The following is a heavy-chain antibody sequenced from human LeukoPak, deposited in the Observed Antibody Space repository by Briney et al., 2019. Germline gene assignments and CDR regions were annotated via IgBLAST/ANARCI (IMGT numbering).Heavy chain of an antibody. CDR3: AREDYDFWSGYYPGATSGYYYGMDV. J-gene: IGHJ6*02. CDR1: GYTFTGYY. Sequence: HGASVKVSCKASGYTFTGYYMHWVRQAPGQGLEWMGWMNPNSGNTGYAQKFQGRVTMTRNTSISTAYMELSSLRSEDTAVYYCAREDYDFWSGYYPGATSGYYYGMDVWGQGTTVTVSS. CDR2: MNPNSGNT. D-gene: IGHD3-3*01. V-gene: IGHV1-8*02.